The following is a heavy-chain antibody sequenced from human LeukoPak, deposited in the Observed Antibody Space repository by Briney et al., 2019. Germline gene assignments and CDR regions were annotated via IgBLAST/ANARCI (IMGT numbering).Heavy chain of an antibody. Sequence: ESGPALVKPTQTLTLTCTFSGFSLSTSGMCVSWIRQPPGKALEWLARIDWDDDKYYSTSLKTRLTISKDTPKNQVVLTMTNMDPVDTATYYCARIRVVAGTYYFDYWGQGTLVTVSS. CDR1: GFSLSTSGMC. D-gene: IGHD6-19*01. CDR3: ARIRVVAGTYYFDY. J-gene: IGHJ4*02. CDR2: IDWDDDK. V-gene: IGHV2-70*11.